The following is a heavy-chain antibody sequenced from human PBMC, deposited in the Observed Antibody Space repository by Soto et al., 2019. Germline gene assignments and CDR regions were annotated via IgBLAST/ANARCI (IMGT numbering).Heavy chain of an antibody. D-gene: IGHD6-13*01. CDR3: ARDWDSSSWYGRDYYMDV. V-gene: IGHV4-59*01. Sequence: QVQLQESGPGLVKPSETLSLTCTVSGGSISSYYWSWIRQPPGKGLEWIGYIYYSGSTNYNPSLMSRVTISVDTSKNQFSLKLSSVTAADTAVYYCARDWDSSSWYGRDYYMDVWGKGTTVTVSS. J-gene: IGHJ6*03. CDR2: IYYSGST. CDR1: GGSISSYY.